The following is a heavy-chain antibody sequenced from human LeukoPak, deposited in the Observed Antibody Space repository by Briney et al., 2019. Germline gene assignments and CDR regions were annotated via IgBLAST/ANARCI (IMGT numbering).Heavy chain of an antibody. J-gene: IGHJ4*02. Sequence: PGRSLRLSCAASGFTFSSYSMNWVHQAPGKGLEWVSTIGDNGDSTYYADSVKGRFTISRDNSKNTLYLQMNSLRAEDTAIYYCAKYDYGGNPNEYYFDYWGQGTLVTVSS. CDR2: IGDNGDST. D-gene: IGHD4-23*01. V-gene: IGHV3-23*01. CDR3: AKYDYGGNPNEYYFDY. CDR1: GFTFSSYS.